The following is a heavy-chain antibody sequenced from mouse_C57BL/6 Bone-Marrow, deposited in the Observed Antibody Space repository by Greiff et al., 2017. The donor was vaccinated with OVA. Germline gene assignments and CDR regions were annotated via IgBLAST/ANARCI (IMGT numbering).Heavy chain of an antibody. J-gene: IGHJ3*01. V-gene: IGHV14-4*01. CDR2: IYPENGDT. CDR1: GFNIKDDY. Sequence: EVQLQQSGAELVRPGASVKLSCTASGFNIKDDYMHWVKQRPEQGLEWIGWIYPENGDTEYASKFQGKATITADTSSNTAYLQLSSLTSEDTAVYYCTTPIYYGFAYWGQGTLVTVSA. CDR3: TTPIYYGFAY. D-gene: IGHD2-1*01.